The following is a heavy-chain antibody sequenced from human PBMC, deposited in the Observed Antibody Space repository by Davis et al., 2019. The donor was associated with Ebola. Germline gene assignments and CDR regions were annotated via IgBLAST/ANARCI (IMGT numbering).Heavy chain of an antibody. CDR3: ARDSSGSPYSGLDV. V-gene: IGHV4-59*12. J-gene: IGHJ6*02. Sequence: SETLSLTCTVSGGSISDYYWSWIRQSPGKGLEWIGNILYSGSSSYSGSTNYHSSLKSRIFISVGTSKNQFSLKLNSVTAADTAVYYCARDSSGSPYSGLDVWGQGTTVTVSS. D-gene: IGHD6-25*01. CDR1: GGSISDYY. CDR2: ILYSGSSSYSGST.